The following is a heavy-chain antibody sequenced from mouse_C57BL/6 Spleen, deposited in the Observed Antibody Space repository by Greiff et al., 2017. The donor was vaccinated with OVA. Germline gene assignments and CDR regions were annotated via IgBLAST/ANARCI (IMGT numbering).Heavy chain of an antibody. Sequence: VQLQQSGPELVKPGASVKISCKASGYTFTDYYMNWVKQSHGKSLEWIGDINPNNGGTSYNQKFKGKATLTVDKSSSTAYMELRSLTSEDSAVYYCARMIYDGYYWYFDVWGTGTTVTVSS. CDR2: INPNNGGT. CDR1: GYTFTDYY. V-gene: IGHV1-26*01. CDR3: ARMIYDGYYWYFDV. J-gene: IGHJ1*03. D-gene: IGHD2-3*01.